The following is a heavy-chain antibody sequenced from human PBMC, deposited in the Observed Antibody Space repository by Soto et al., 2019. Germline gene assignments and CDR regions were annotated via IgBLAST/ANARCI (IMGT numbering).Heavy chain of an antibody. D-gene: IGHD3-10*01. CDR2: IYYSGST. J-gene: IGHJ6*02. CDR3: ASGKTDGSGDPRSYYYYGRDG. CDR1: GGSISSSSYY. V-gene: IGHV4-39*01. Sequence: SETLSLTCTVCGGSISSSSYYWGWIRQPPGKGLEWIGSIYYSGSTYYNPSLKSRVTISVYTSKNQFSLKLSSVTAADTAVYYCASGKTDGSGDPRSYYYYGRDGWGQGTTVTVSS.